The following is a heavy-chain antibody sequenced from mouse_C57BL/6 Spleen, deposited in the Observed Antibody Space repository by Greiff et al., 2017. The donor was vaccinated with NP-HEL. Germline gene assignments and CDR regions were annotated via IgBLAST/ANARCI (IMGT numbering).Heavy chain of an antibody. CDR3: ARSGGSSSLWDFDG. Sequence: QVQLQQSGAELVKPGASVKLSCKASGYAFSSYWMNWVKQRPGKGLEWIGQIYPGDGDTNYNGKFKGKATLTADKSSSTAYMQLSSLTSEDSAIYFCARSGGSSSLWDFDGWGTGTTVTVSS. V-gene: IGHV1-80*01. D-gene: IGHD1-1*01. CDR2: IYPGDGDT. CDR1: GYAFSSYW. J-gene: IGHJ1*03.